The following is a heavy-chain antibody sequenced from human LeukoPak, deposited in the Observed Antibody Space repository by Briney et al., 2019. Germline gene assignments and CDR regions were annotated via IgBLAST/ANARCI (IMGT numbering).Heavy chain of an antibody. CDR3: ARDAMVRGVPLYYYGMDV. CDR2: IYYSGST. CDR1: GGSISSGGYY. Sequence: SETLSLTCTVSGGSISSGGYYWRWIRQHPGKGLEWIGYIYYSGSTYYNPSLKSRVTISVDTSKNQFSLKLSSVTAADTAVYYCARDAMVRGVPLYYYGMDVWGKGTTVTVSS. D-gene: IGHD3-10*01. V-gene: IGHV4-31*03. J-gene: IGHJ6*04.